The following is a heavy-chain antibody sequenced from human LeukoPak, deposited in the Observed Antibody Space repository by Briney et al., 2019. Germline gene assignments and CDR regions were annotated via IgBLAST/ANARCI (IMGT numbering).Heavy chain of an antibody. J-gene: IGHJ4*02. D-gene: IGHD5-24*01. V-gene: IGHV3-21*01. CDR3: ARDVGDGYAIDY. CDR2: ISSGSSYM. Sequence: GGSLRLSCAASGFTFSSYSMNWVRQAPGKGLEWVSSISSGSSYMYYADSVKGRFTISRDNAKNSLYLQMNSLGAEDTAVYYCARDVGDGYAIDYWGQGTLVTVSS. CDR1: GFTFSSYS.